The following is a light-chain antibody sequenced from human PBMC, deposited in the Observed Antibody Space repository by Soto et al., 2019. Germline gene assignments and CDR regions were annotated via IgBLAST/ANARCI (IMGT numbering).Light chain of an antibody. V-gene: IGKV1-6*01. CDR1: QGIRND. CDR3: LQDHSYPRT. J-gene: IGKJ2*01. Sequence: AIQLTQSPSPLSASVGDRVTITCRASQGIRNDLGWYQHTPGKAPKLLIYAASRLHSGVPSRFSGSGSGTDFTLTISSLQPEDFATYYCLQDHSYPRTFGQGTKLEIK. CDR2: AAS.